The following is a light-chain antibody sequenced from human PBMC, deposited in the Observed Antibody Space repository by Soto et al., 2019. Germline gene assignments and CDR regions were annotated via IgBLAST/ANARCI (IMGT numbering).Light chain of an antibody. J-gene: IGKJ1*01. CDR1: QSLFYSSSNKNY. CDR3: HQYYSTPWT. CDR2: WAS. Sequence: DIVMTQSPDSLAVSLGERATINCKSSQSLFYSSSNKNYLAWYQQKPGQPPKLLIYWASTRESGVPDRFSGSGSGTDFTLTISSLQAEDVAVYYCHQYYSTPWTFGQGTKVEIK. V-gene: IGKV4-1*01.